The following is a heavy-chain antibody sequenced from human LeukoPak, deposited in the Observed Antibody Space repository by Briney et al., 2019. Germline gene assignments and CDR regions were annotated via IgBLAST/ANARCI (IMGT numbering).Heavy chain of an antibody. V-gene: IGHV3-64*01. Sequence: GGSLRLSCAASGFTFSGYPMHWVRQAPGKGLEYLSGISANGGSTYYANSVKGRFTISRDNSKNTLYLQMGSLRPEDMAVYYCARTITIYPRGGFDPWGQGTLVTVSS. J-gene: IGHJ5*02. CDR3: ARTITIYPRGGFDP. D-gene: IGHD3-9*01. CDR2: ISANGGST. CDR1: GFTFSGYP.